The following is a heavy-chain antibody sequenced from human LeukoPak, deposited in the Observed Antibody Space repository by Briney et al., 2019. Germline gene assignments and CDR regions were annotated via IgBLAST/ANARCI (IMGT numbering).Heavy chain of an antibody. Sequence: GGSLRLSCAASGFTFNNYWIHWVRQVPGKGLVWVSRINGDGSSTAYADSVKGRFTISRDSAKNTLYLQMNSLRAEDTAVYYCAREKGSSNYDSWGQGTLVTVSS. CDR2: INGDGSST. V-gene: IGHV3-74*03. CDR3: AREKGSSNYDS. D-gene: IGHD4-11*01. J-gene: IGHJ5*01. CDR1: GFTFNNYW.